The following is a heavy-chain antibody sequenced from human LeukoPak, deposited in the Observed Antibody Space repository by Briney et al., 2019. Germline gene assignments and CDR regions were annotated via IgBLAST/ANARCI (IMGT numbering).Heavy chain of an antibody. J-gene: IGHJ6*03. CDR3: ARELTETAGLYYYFHFMDV. Sequence: SETLSLTCSVSGGVVSAYYLTWIRQSPGKGLGWIGHITYYGSTDYNPSLKSRATISVDTAKNQFSLRLTSVTAADTATYYCARELTETAGLYYYFHFMDVWGKGTPVTVSS. D-gene: IGHD1-1*01. CDR1: GGVVSAYY. V-gene: IGHV4-59*02. CDR2: ITYYGST.